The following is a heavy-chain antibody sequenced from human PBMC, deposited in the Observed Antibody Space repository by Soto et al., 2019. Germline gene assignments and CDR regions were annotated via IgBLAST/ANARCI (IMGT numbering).Heavy chain of an antibody. J-gene: IGHJ6*03. D-gene: IGHD4-4*01. CDR2: IYYSGST. Sequence: QVQLQESGPGLVKPSETLSLTCTVSGGSISSYYWSWIRQPPGKGLEWIGYIYYSGSTNYNPSLKSRVTISVDTSKNQCSLKLSSVTAADTAVYYCASSYSNFYYYYYMDVWGKGTTVTVSS. CDR3: ASSYSNFYYYYYMDV. V-gene: IGHV4-59*08. CDR1: GGSISSYY.